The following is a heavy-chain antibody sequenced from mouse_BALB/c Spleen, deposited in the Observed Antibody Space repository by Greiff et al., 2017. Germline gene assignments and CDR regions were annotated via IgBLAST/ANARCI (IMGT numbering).Heavy chain of an antibody. CDR3: ARYTSYGNYPYAMDY. CDR1: GFTFSSFG. D-gene: IGHD2-1*01. J-gene: IGHJ4*01. Sequence: EVQVVESGGGLVQPGGSRKLSCAASGFTFSSFGMHWVRQAPEKGLEWVAYISSGSSTIYYADTVKGRFTISRDNPKNTLFLQMTSLRSEDTAMYYCARYTSYGNYPYAMDYWGQGTSVTVSS. V-gene: IGHV5-17*02. CDR2: ISSGSSTI.